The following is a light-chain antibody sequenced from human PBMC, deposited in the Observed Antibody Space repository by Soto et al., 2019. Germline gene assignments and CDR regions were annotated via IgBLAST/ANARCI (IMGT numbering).Light chain of an antibody. V-gene: IGLV1-40*01. Sequence: QSVLTQPPSVSGAPGQRVTISCTGSSSNIGAGYDVHWYQQRPGTAPKLLISANINRPSGVPDRFSGSKSGTSASLAITGLQADDEGDYYCQSYDTSLSGSVFGGGTKVTVL. CDR2: ANI. CDR3: QSYDTSLSGSV. CDR1: SSNIGAGYD. J-gene: IGLJ2*01.